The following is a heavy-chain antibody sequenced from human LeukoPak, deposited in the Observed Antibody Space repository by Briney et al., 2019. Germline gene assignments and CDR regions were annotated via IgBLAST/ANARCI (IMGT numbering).Heavy chain of an antibody. V-gene: IGHV3-30-3*01. CDR3: ARASSSSAQYYYYGMDV. CDR2: ISYDGSNK. J-gene: IGHJ6*02. D-gene: IGHD6-13*01. Sequence: GGSLSLSCAASGFTFSSYAMHWVRQAPGKGLEWVAVISYDGSNKYYADSVKGRFTISRDNSKNTLYLQMNSLRAEDTAVYYCARASSSSAQYYYYGMDVWGQGTTVTVSS. CDR1: GFTFSSYA.